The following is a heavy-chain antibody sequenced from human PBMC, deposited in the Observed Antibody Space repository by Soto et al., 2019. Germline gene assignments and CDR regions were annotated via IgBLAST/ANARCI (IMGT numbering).Heavy chain of an antibody. CDR3: AKAANKYCSGGSCYYMDV. J-gene: IGHJ6*03. V-gene: IGHV3-30*18. CDR2: ISYDGSNK. Sequence: PGGSLRLSCVASGFPFSSYGMHWVRQAPGKGLEWVAVISYDGSNKYYADSVKGRFTISRDNSKNTLYLQMNSLRVEDTAVYYCAKAANKYCSGGSCYYMDVWGKGTTVTVSS. CDR1: GFPFSSYG. D-gene: IGHD2-15*01.